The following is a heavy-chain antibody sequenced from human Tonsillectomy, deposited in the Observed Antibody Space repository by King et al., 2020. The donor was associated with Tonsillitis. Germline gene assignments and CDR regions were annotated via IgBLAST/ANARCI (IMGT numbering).Heavy chain of an antibody. J-gene: IGHJ6*03. CDR1: GLTFGSFA. V-gene: IGHV3-23*04. CDR2: ISGSGGGI. CDR3: AKFRGFNFYYYMTI. Sequence: VQLVESGGGLVQPGGSLRLSCAASGLTFGSFAMAWVRQAPGKGLELVSPISGSGGGIHYADSVKGRFTISRDNSKSTLYLQMNSLRVEDTAVYYCAKFRGFNFYYYMTIWGNGTTVTVSS.